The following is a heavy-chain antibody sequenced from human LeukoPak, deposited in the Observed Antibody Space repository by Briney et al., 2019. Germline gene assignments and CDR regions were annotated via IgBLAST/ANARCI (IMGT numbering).Heavy chain of an antibody. CDR1: GFTFSSYA. V-gene: IGHV3-23*01. CDR3: AKDHVVVDAFDI. Sequence: GGSLRLSCEASGFTFSSYAMSWVRQAPGKGLEWVSAISGSGGSTYYADSVKGRFTISRDNSKNTLYLQMNSLRAEDTAVYYCAKDHVVVDAFDIWGQGTMVTVSS. D-gene: IGHD2-15*01. CDR2: ISGSGGST. J-gene: IGHJ3*02.